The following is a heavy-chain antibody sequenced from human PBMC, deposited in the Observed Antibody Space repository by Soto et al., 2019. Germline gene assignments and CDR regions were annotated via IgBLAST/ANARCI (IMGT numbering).Heavy chain of an antibody. CDR2: ISYDGDNK. D-gene: IGHD3-10*01. J-gene: IGHJ5*02. CDR3: ARASYFSEKTAYYAKSFKWFDP. Sequence: PGGSLRLSCVASGFTFSGSEMHWVRQAPGKGLEWVAFISYDGDNKYYEDSVKGRFTVSRDNSRNTLHLQMDSLRPEDTAVYYCARASYFSEKTAYYAKSFKWFDPWGQGTLVTVSS. V-gene: IGHV3-30*03. CDR1: GFTFSGSE.